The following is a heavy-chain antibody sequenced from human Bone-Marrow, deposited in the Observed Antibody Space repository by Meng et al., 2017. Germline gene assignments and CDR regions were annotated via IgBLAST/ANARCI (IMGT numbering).Heavy chain of an antibody. J-gene: IGHJ4*02. CDR2: IIPIFGTA. Sequence: QVRLVQLGAAVKKAGSAVKVSCKASGGTFSSYAISWVRQAPGQGLEWMGGIIPIFGTANYAQKFQGRVTITADESTSTAYMELSSLRSEDTAVYYCARGRYSGSYDYWGQGTLVTVSS. D-gene: IGHD1-26*01. V-gene: IGHV1-69*01. CDR3: ARGRYSGSYDY. CDR1: GGTFSSYA.